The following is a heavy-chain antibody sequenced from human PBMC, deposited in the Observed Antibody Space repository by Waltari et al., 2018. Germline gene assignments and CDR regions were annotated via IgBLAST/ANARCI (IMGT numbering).Heavy chain of an antibody. D-gene: IGHD1-26*01. J-gene: IGHJ4*02. CDR3: ATEVGATCYFDY. CDR2: FDPEEGET. V-gene: IGHV1-24*01. CDR1: GYTLTELS. Sequence: QVQLVQSGAEVKKPGASVKVSCTVSGYTLTELSMHWVRQAPGTGLEWMGGFDPEEGETIYEQKLTMTEDTSTDTAYMELSSLRSEDTAVYYCATEVGATCYFDYWGQGTLVTVSS.